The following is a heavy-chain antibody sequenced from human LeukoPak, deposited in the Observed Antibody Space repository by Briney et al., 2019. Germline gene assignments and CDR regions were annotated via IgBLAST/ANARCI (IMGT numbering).Heavy chain of an antibody. V-gene: IGHV4-39*01. CDR1: GGSVSSTSYY. CDR2: VYSGGGS. J-gene: IGHJ4*02. D-gene: IGHD3-22*01. CDR3: VRHPVWGYDNSGYNRYYFDF. Sequence: NPSETLSLTCTVSGGSVSSTSYYWGWIRQPPGEGLEWIGSVYSGGGSYSNPSLKSRVTISVDTSKNQFSLELSSVTAADTALYYCVRHPVWGYDNSGYNRYYFDFWGQGTLVTVPS.